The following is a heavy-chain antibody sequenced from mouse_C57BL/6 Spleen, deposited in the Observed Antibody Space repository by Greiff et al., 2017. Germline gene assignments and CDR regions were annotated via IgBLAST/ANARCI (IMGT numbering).Heavy chain of an antibody. J-gene: IGHJ4*01. V-gene: IGHV1-55*01. CDR2: IYPGSGST. CDR1: GYTFTSYW. CDR3: ARLGGPYGGAMDY. D-gene: IGHD1-1*01. Sequence: QVQLQQPGAELVKPGASVKMSCKASGYTFTSYWITWVKQRPGQGLEWIGDIYPGSGSTNYNEKFKSKATLTVDTSSSTAYMQLSSLTSEDSAVYYCARLGGPYGGAMDYWGQGTSVTVSS.